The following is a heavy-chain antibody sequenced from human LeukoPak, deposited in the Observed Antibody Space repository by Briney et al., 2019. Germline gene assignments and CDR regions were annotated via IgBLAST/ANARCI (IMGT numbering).Heavy chain of an antibody. Sequence: SETLSLTCSDPNYSIFNSIYWRGLRQPPGKGLEWIGSIYRSGSTFYNPSLKSRVTISLDTSKNQFSLKLSSVTAADTAVYFCTRRTSGYYIDDWGKGTTVTVSS. D-gene: IGHD1/OR15-1a*01. V-gene: IGHV4-38-2*02. CDR1: NYSIFNSIY. CDR3: TRRTSGYYIDD. J-gene: IGHJ6*03. CDR2: IYRSGST.